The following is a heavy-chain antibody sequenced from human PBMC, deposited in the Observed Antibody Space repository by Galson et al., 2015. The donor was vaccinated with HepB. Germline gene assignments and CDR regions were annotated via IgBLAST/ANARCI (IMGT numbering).Heavy chain of an antibody. CDR3: VKDSAYDFWSGLYPHNWFDP. D-gene: IGHD3-3*01. J-gene: IGHJ5*02. CDR2: ISSNGGST. CDR1: GFTFSSYA. V-gene: IGHV3-64D*06. Sequence: SLRLSCAASGFTFSSYAMHWVRQAPGKGLEYVSAISSNGGSTYYADSVKGRFTISRDNSKNTLYLQMSSLRAEDTAVYYCVKDSAYDFWSGLYPHNWFDPWGQGTLVTVSS.